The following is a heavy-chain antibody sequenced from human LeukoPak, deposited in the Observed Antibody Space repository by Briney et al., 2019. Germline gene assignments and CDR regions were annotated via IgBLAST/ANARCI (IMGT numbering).Heavy chain of an antibody. D-gene: IGHD3-16*01. V-gene: IGHV4-59*01. CDR3: ARVGRGDHTWGSYSFDY. CDR1: GDSISSYH. CDR2: ISDSGST. Sequence: SETLSLTCSVSGDSISSYHWSWIRQHPGKGLEWIGYISDSGSTKYNSSLKSRVTMSMDTSKNQFSLNLSSVTAADTAVYYCARVGRGDHTWGSYSFDYWGQGTLVTVSS. J-gene: IGHJ4*02.